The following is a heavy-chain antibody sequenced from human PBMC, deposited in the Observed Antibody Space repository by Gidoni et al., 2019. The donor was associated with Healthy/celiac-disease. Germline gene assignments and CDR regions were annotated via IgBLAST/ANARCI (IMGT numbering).Heavy chain of an antibody. J-gene: IGHJ4*02. CDR1: GFTFSSYS. Sequence: EVQLVESGGGLVQPGGSLRLSCAPSGFTFSSYSMNWVRQAPGKGLEWVSYISSSSSTIYYADSVKGRFTISRDNAKNSLYLQMNSLRAEDTAVYYCARDGFCGGDCYYNYYFDYWGQGTLVTVSS. CDR3: ARDGFCGGDCYYNYYFDY. V-gene: IGHV3-48*04. D-gene: IGHD2-21*02. CDR2: ISSSSSTI.